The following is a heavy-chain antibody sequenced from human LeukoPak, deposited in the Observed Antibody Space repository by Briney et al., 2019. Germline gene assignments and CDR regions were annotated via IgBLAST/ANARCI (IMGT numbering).Heavy chain of an antibody. Sequence: SETLSLTCAVYGGPFSGYYWSWIRQPPGKGLEWIGEINHSGSTNYNPSLKSRVTISVDTSKNQFSLKLSSVTAADTAVYYCARVIGKRRAGYCSGGSCRYGMDVWGKETTVTVSS. CDR2: INHSGST. CDR3: ARVIGKRRAGYCSGGSCRYGMDV. J-gene: IGHJ6*04. CDR1: GGPFSGYY. D-gene: IGHD2-15*01. V-gene: IGHV4-34*01.